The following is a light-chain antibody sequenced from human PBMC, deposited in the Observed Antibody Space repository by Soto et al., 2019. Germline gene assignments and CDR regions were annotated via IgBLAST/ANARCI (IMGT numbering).Light chain of an antibody. CDR1: SSDVGGYNY. J-gene: IGLJ2*01. CDR2: DVS. CDR3: CSYAGSTTV. V-gene: IGLV2-11*01. Sequence: QSALTQPRSVSGSPGQSVTISCTGTSSDVGGYNYVSWYQQQPGKAPNLMIFDVSKRPSGVPARFSGSKSGNTASLTISGHQAEDDADYYCCSYAGSTTVFGEGTKLTVL.